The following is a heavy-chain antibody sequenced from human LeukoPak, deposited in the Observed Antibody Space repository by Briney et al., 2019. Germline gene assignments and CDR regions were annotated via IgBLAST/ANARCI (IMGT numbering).Heavy chain of an antibody. J-gene: IGHJ4*02. Sequence: GESLKISCKASGYSFFNYWIGWVRQMPGKGLEWMGFIYPGDSDTRYSPSFQGQVTISADESISTAYLQWSSLKASDTAMYYCARYSSSLDYFDYWGQGTLVTVSS. D-gene: IGHD6-6*01. CDR3: ARYSSSLDYFDY. CDR2: IYPGDSDT. V-gene: IGHV5-51*06. CDR1: GYSFFNYW.